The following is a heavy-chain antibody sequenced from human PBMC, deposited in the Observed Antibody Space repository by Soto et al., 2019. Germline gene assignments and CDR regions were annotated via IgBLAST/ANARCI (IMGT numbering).Heavy chain of an antibody. CDR3: AKDLVAWSNYYYYGMDV. CDR1: GFTFSHYG. Sequence: QVQLVESGGGVVQPGRSLRLSCAASGFTFSHYGMHWVRQAPGKGRGGVAIISYDGRNEYNADSVKGRFTISRDNSKNTLYLQMNSLRAEDTAVYYCAKDLVAWSNYYYYGMDVWGQGTTVTVSS. J-gene: IGHJ6*02. D-gene: IGHD6-6*01. CDR2: ISYDGRNE. V-gene: IGHV3-30*18.